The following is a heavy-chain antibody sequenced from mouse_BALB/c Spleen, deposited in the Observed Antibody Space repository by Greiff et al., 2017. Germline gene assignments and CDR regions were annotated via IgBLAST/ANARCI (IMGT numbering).Heavy chain of an antibody. J-gene: IGHJ3*01. Sequence: VQLKESGPGLVAPSQSLSITCTVSGFSLTSYGVHWVRQPPGKGLEWLGVIWAGGSTNYNSALMSRLSISKDNSKSQVFLKMNSLQTDDTAMYYCARGAYYGNSDWFAYWGQGTLVTVSA. CDR2: IWAGGST. D-gene: IGHD2-10*01. CDR3: ARGAYYGNSDWFAY. V-gene: IGHV2-9*02. CDR1: GFSLTSYG.